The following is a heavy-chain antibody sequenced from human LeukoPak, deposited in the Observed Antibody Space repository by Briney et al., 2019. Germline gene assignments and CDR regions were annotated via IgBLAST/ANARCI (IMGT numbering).Heavy chain of an antibody. CDR2: MNPNSGGT. Sequence: ASVKLSCKASGYTGTGYYVNWGRQSPGQGVGWMRWMNPNSGGTNYAQTFQGRVAMTRDTSISTAYMEPSRLRSDHTAVYYCARDPTYYYDSSGYLYDAFDIWGQGTMVTVSS. V-gene: IGHV1-2*02. CDR3: ARDPTYYYDSSGYLYDAFDI. J-gene: IGHJ3*02. CDR1: GYTGTGYY. D-gene: IGHD3-22*01.